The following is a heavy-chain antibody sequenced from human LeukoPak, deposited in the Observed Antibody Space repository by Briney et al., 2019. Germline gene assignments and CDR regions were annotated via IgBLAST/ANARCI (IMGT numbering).Heavy chain of an antibody. CDR2: ISGSGSDT. Sequence: GGSLRLSCAASGFTFSHSAMSWVRQAPGKGLEWISTISGSGSDTNYADSVRGRLIISRDNSKNTLFLQMNSLRAADTAVYYCAKAPQWELLRYYMDVWGKGTTVTVSS. V-gene: IGHV3-23*01. J-gene: IGHJ6*03. D-gene: IGHD1-26*01. CDR1: GFTFSHSA. CDR3: AKAPQWELLRYYMDV.